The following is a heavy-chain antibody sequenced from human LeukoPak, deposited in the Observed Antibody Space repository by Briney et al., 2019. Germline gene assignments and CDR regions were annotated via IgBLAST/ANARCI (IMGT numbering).Heavy chain of an antibody. Sequence: GGSLRLSCAASGFTFSSYSMNWVRQAPGKGLEWVSSISSSSSYIYYADSVKGRFTISRDNAKNSLYLQMNSLRAEDRAVYYCARARSLGYCSSTSCLYYYGMDVWGQGTTVTVSS. J-gene: IGHJ6*02. CDR3: ARARSLGYCSSTSCLYYYGMDV. V-gene: IGHV3-21*01. CDR1: GFTFSSYS. D-gene: IGHD2-2*01. CDR2: ISSSSSYI.